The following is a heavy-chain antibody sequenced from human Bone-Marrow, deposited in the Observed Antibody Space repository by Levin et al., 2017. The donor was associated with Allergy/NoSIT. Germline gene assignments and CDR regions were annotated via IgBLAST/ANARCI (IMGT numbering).Heavy chain of an antibody. CDR2: ISSSGSTT. CDR1: GFTFSSYE. D-gene: IGHD1-14*01. Sequence: LSLTCAASGFTFSSYEMNWVRQAPGKGLEWVSYISSSGSTTYYADSVKGRFTISRDNAKNSLYLEMNSLRAEDTAVYHCARESTPGFDYWGQGTLVTVSS. V-gene: IGHV3-48*03. J-gene: IGHJ4*02. CDR3: ARESTPGFDY.